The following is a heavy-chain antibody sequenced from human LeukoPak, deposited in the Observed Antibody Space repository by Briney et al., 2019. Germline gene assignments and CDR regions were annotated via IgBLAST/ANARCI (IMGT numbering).Heavy chain of an antibody. Sequence: GGSLRLSCAASGFTFSSYGMHWVRQAPGKGLEWVAFIRYDGSNKYYADSVKGRFTISRDNSKNTLYLQMNSLRAEDTAVYYCEKDLGTGELLGVHFDYWGQGTLVTVSS. CDR2: IRYDGSNK. D-gene: IGHD1-26*01. CDR1: GFTFSSYG. V-gene: IGHV3-30*02. CDR3: EKDLGTGELLGVHFDY. J-gene: IGHJ4*02.